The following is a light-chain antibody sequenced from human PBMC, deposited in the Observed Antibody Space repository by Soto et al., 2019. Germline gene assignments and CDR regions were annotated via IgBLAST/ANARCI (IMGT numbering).Light chain of an antibody. CDR2: GAS. V-gene: IGKV3-20*01. CDR1: QTVSSRY. J-gene: IGKJ1*01. CDR3: QQYRRSPTGM. Sequence: EIVLTQSPGTLSLSPGERATLSCRASQTVSSRYLVWYQQKPGQAPRLLIYGASTRATGTPDRFSGSGSGTAFTLTTSSLAPADFAVYDCQQYRRSPTGMCGPGTKVEI.